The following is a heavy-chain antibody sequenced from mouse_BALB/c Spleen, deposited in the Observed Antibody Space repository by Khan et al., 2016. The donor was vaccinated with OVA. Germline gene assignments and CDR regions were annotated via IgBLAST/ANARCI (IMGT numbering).Heavy chain of an antibody. Sequence: DLVKPGASVKLSCKASGYTFTSYWINWIKQRPGQGLEWIGRIGPGSSNTYYNEMFKGKATLTVATYSSTAYIQLSSLSSEDSAVYFCARENYYGRSGYALDYWGQGTSVTVSS. CDR2: IGPGSSNT. D-gene: IGHD1-1*01. CDR3: ARENYYGRSGYALDY. CDR1: GYTFTSYW. J-gene: IGHJ4*01. V-gene: IGHV1S41*01.